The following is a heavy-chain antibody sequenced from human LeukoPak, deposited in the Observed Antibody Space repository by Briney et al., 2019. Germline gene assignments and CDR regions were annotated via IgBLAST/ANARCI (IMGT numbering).Heavy chain of an antibody. Sequence: GGSLRLSCAAPGFTFSNYGMSWVRQAPGKGLEWVSAISGSGGSTYYADSVKGRFTISRDNSKNTLYLQMNSLRAEDTAVYYCAKDAVWSGYYSFDYWGQGTLVTVSS. CDR3: AKDAVWSGYYSFDY. CDR2: ISGSGGST. CDR1: GFTFSNYG. D-gene: IGHD3-3*01. V-gene: IGHV3-23*01. J-gene: IGHJ4*02.